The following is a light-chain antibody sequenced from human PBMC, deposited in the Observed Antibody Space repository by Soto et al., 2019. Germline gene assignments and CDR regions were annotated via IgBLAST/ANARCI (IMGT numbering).Light chain of an antibody. CDR1: QSVSTY. CDR2: AAS. V-gene: IGKV3-11*01. CDR3: QQRSNWPYT. J-gene: IGKJ2*01. Sequence: EIVLTQSPATLSLSPGERATLSCRASQSVSTYLAWYQQKSGQAPRLLIYAASNRATGIPARFSGSGSGTDVTLTISSLEAEDFAVYYCQQRSNWPYTFGQGTKLEIK.